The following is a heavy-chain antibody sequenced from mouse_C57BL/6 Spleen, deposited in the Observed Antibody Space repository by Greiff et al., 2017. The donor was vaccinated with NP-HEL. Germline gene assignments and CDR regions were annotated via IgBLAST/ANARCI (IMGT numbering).Heavy chain of an antibody. J-gene: IGHJ4*01. CDR2: IDPSDSYT. V-gene: IGHV1-69*01. CDR1: GYTFTSYW. CDR3: AKTAQVFYAMDY. D-gene: IGHD3-2*02. Sequence: VQLQQPGAELVMPGASVKLSCKASGYTFTSYWMHWVKQRPGQGLEWIGEIDPSDSYTNYNQKFKGKSTLTVDKSSSPAYMQLSSLTSEDSAVYYCAKTAQVFYAMDYWGQGTTVTVSS.